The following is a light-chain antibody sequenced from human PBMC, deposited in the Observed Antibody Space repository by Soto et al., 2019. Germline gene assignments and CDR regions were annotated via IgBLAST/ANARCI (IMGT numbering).Light chain of an antibody. CDR1: QSVSSN. CDR3: QQYNNWPRT. J-gene: IGKJ1*01. Sequence: DIVMTQSPATLSVSPGERVTLSCGASQSVSSNLAWYQQKPGQAPRLLIYGASTRATGIPARFSGTGSGTEFTLIISSLQSEDFAFYYCQQYNNWPRTFGQGTKVDIK. V-gene: IGKV3D-15*01. CDR2: GAS.